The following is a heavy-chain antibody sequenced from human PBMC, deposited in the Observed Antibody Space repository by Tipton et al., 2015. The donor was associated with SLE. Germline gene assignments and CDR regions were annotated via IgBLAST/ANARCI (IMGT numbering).Heavy chain of an antibody. Sequence: SLRLSCVASGFTFDDFAMHWVRQAPGKGLEWVSGISWNSGDRGYADSVKGRFTISRDNAKNSLYLQMISLRAEDMALYFCAQGEYHYEISGYFGYFQHWGQGTLVTVSS. V-gene: IGHV3-9*03. CDR1: GFTFDDFA. D-gene: IGHD3-22*01. J-gene: IGHJ1*01. CDR2: ISWNSGDR. CDR3: AQGEYHYEISGYFGYFQH.